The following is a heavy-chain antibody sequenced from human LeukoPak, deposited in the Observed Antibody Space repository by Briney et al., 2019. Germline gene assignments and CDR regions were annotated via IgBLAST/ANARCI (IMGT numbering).Heavy chain of an antibody. D-gene: IGHD1-26*01. Sequence: GGSLRLSCAASGFTFSSYAMSWVRQAPGKRLEWVSDISGSGGSTYYADSVKGRFAISRDNSKNTLYLQMNSLRAEDTAVYSCATLQVGGTIYWGQGTLVTVSS. J-gene: IGHJ4*02. CDR1: GFTFSSYA. CDR3: ATLQVGGTIY. CDR2: ISGSGGST. V-gene: IGHV3-23*01.